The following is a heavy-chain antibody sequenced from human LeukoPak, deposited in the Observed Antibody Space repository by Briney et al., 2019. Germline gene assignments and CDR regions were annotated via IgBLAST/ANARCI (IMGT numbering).Heavy chain of an antibody. V-gene: IGHV3-48*04. J-gene: IGHJ6*04. CDR2: ISSSGSTI. CDR3: AELGITMIGGV. CDR1: GFTFSSHG. Sequence: GETLRLSCAASGFTFSSHGMNWVRQAPGKGLEWVSYISSSGSTIYYADSVKGGFTISRDNAKNSLYLQMNSLRAEDTAVYYCAELGITMIGGVWGKGTTVTISS. D-gene: IGHD3-10*02.